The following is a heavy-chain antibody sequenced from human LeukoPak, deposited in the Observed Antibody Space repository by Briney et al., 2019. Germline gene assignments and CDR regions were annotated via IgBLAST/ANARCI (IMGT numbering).Heavy chain of an antibody. V-gene: IGHV3-30*02. D-gene: IGHD3-22*01. J-gene: IGHJ4*02. CDR1: GFTFSSYG. CDR3: AKDRYYDSSGYYENYFDY. Sequence: GGSLRLSCAASGFTFSSYGMHWVRQAPGKGLEWVAFIRYDGSNKYYADSVKGRFTISRDNSKNTLYLQMNSLRAEDTAVYYCAKDRYYDSSGYYENYFDYWGQGTLVTVSS. CDR2: IRYDGSNK.